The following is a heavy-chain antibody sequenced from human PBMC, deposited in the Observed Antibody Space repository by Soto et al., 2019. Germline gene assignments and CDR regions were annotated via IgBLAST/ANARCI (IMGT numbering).Heavy chain of an antibody. V-gene: IGHV4-31*03. CDR2: IYYSGST. CDR1: GGSISSGGYY. J-gene: IGHJ4*02. Sequence: QVQLQESGPGLVKPSQTLSLTCTVSGGSISSGGYYWSWIRQHPGKGLEWIGYIYYSGSTYYNPSLNIRVTISVDTSKNQFSLKLSSVTAADTAVYYCARGCGGSCYSGADYWGQGTLVTVSS. CDR3: ARGCGGSCYSGADY. D-gene: IGHD2-15*01.